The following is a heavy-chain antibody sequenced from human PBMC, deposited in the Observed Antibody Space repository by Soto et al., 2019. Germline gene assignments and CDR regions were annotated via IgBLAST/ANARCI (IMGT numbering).Heavy chain of an antibody. CDR2: IVVGSGNT. D-gene: IGHD6-13*01. CDR1: GFTFTSSA. J-gene: IGHJ3*02. CDR3: ARNNPSSSWAFDI. V-gene: IGHV1-58*02. Sequence: SVKVSCKASGFTFTSSAMQWVRQARGQRLEWIGWIVVGSGNTNYAQKFQERVTITRDMSTSTAYMELSSLKAEDTAVYYCARNNPSSSWAFDIWGQGTMVTVSS.